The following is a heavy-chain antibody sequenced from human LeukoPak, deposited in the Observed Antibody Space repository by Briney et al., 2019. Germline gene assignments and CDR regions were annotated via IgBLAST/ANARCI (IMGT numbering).Heavy chain of an antibody. CDR2: IRASSGST. CDR1: GFTFSDYA. D-gene: IGHD3-10*01. J-gene: IGHJ3*02. Sequence: GGSLRLSCAASGFTFSDYAMSWVRQAPGKGLEWVSSIRASSGSTFYADSVKGRFTISRDNSENTLFLQMNSLRADDAAVYYCAKDQIGVLPDAFDIWGQGTMVSVSS. CDR3: AKDQIGVLPDAFDI. V-gene: IGHV3-23*01.